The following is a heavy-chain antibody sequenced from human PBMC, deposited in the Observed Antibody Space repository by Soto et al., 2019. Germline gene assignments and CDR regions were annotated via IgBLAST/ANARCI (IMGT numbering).Heavy chain of an antibody. CDR1: GASITNTDYS. CDR2: IYYSGST. CDR3: ARYPRLDC. Sequence: SETLSLTCTVSGASITNTDYSWGWIRRPPGKGLEWIGYIYYSGSTNYNPSLRSRVTVSIDTSKNQFSLQLSSVTAADTAVYFCARYPRLDCWGQGTLVTVSS. J-gene: IGHJ4*02. V-gene: IGHV4-61*05.